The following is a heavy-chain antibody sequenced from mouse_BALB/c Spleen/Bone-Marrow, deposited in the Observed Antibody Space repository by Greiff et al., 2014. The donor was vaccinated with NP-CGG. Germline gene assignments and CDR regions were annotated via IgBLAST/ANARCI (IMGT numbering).Heavy chain of an antibody. J-gene: IGHJ3*01. CDR3: AHDAPFAY. CDR2: IDPANGNT. Sequence: VQLQQSGAELVKLGASVKLSCTTSGFNIKDTYIHWVKQRPEQGLEWIGRIDPANGNTKYDPEFQGKATITADTSSNTAYLHLGSLTSEDTAVYSCAHDAPFAYWGQGTLVTVSA. D-gene: IGHD2-3*01. CDR1: GFNIKDTY. V-gene: IGHV14-3*02.